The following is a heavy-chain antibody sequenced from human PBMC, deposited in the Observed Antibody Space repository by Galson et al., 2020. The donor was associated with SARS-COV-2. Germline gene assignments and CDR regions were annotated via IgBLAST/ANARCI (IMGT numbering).Heavy chain of an antibody. J-gene: IGHJ3*02. CDR2: IWYDGSNK. Sequence: GGSLRLSCEASGFTFSSYGMHWVRQAPGKGLEWVAVIWYDGSNKYYADSVKGRFTISRDNSKNTLYLQMNSLRAEDTAVYYCAKDSSLDGYCSGGSCYFGSNAFDIWGQGTMVTVSS. V-gene: IGHV3-33*06. CDR1: GFTFSSYG. D-gene: IGHD2-15*01. CDR3: AKDSSLDGYCSGGSCYFGSNAFDI.